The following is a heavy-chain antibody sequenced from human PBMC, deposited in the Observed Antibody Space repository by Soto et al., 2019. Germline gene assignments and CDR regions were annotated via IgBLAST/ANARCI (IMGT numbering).Heavy chain of an antibody. CDR3: AGSRRNNDFWSDPQLGDGMDI. Sequence: GGSLRLSCAVSGFTFSSYEMNWVRQAPGKGLEWVSYISSTSITIYYADSVRGRFIISRDNAKNSLFLQMNSLRAEDTAVYYCAGSRRNNDFWSDPQLGDGMDIWGQGTTVTVSS. V-gene: IGHV3-48*03. J-gene: IGHJ6*02. D-gene: IGHD3-3*01. CDR2: ISSTSITI. CDR1: GFTFSSYE.